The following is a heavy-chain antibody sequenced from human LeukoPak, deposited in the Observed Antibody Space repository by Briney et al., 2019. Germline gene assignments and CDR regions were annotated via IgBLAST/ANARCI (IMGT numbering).Heavy chain of an antibody. D-gene: IGHD5/OR15-5a*01. V-gene: IGHV3-7*05. CDR3: ARDLYCVYKGDYFDY. Sequence: PWGSLRLSCAASGFTFSSYWMSWVRQAPGKGLEWVANIKQDGSEEYYVDSVKGRFTISRDNAKNSLYLQMNSLRVEDTAVYYCARDLYCVYKGDYFDYWGQGTLVTVSS. J-gene: IGHJ4*02. CDR1: GFTFSSYW. CDR2: IKQDGSEE.